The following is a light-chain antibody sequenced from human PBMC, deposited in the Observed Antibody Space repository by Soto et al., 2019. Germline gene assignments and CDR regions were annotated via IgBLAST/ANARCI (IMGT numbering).Light chain of an antibody. Sequence: EITMTQSPVTLSVSPGERATLSCRASQSVRTQLAWYQQKVGQAPRLLIYGASTRATGIPARFSGSGSGTEFTLTINGLEPEDFAMYFCQQYGSSPWTFGQGTKVDIK. CDR3: QQYGSSPWT. CDR2: GAS. V-gene: IGKV3-15*01. J-gene: IGKJ1*01. CDR1: QSVRTQ.